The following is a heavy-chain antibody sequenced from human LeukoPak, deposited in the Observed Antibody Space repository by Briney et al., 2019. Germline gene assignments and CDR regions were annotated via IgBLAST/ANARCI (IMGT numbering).Heavy chain of an antibody. CDR2: INHSGST. V-gene: IGHV4-34*01. CDR1: GGSISSYY. D-gene: IGHD3-22*01. CDR3: ARETFDSSGYYADY. Sequence: SETLSLTCTVSGGSISSYYWSWIRQPPGKGLEWIGEINHSGSTNYNPSLKSRVTISVDTSKNQFSLKLSSVTAADTAVYYCARETFDSSGYYADYWGQGTLVTVSS. J-gene: IGHJ4*02.